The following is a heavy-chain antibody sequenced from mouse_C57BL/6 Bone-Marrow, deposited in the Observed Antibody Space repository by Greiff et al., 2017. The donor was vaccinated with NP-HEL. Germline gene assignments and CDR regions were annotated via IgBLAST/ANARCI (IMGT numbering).Heavy chain of an antibody. CDR3: ARYYYGLYYFDY. CDR1: GYSFTDYN. V-gene: IGHV1-39*01. Sequence: EVKLMESGPELVKPGASVKISCKASGYSFTDYNMNWVKQSNGKSLEWIGVINPNYGTTSYNQKFKGKATLTVDQSSSTAYMQLNSLTSEDSAVYYCARYYYGLYYFDYGGQGTTLTVSS. J-gene: IGHJ2*01. CDR2: INPNYGTT. D-gene: IGHD1-1*01.